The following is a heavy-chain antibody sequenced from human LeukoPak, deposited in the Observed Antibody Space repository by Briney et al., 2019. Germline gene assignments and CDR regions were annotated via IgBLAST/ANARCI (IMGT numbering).Heavy chain of an antibody. D-gene: IGHD5-24*01. J-gene: IGHJ5*02. Sequence: SETLSLTCAVYGGSFSRYYWSWIRQSPGKGLQWIGEINHSGSTNYTPSLKSRVTISVDTCKKQFSLKLSSVTAADTTVYYCARGGRDGYNTWGQGTLVTVSS. V-gene: IGHV4-34*01. CDR3: ARGGRDGYNT. CDR1: GGSFSRYY. CDR2: INHSGST.